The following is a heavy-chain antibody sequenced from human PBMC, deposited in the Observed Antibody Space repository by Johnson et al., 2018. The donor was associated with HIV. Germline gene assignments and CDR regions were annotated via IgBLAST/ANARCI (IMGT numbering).Heavy chain of an antibody. J-gene: IGHJ3*02. Sequence: EVQLVESGGGLVQPGGSLRLSCAASGFTFSSYWMSWVRQAPGKGLEWVVNIKQDGSEKYYVASVKGRFTISRDNAKNSLYLQMNSLRAEDTAVYYCARDPDVTPGAFDIWGQGTMVTVSS. D-gene: IGHD2-15*01. CDR2: IKQDGSEK. CDR1: GFTFSSYW. CDR3: ARDPDVTPGAFDI. V-gene: IGHV3-7*05.